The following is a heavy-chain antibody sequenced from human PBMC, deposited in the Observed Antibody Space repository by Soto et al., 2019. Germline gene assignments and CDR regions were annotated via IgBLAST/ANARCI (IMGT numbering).Heavy chain of an antibody. V-gene: IGHV2-5*02. CDR3: ARGGSYLLAFDY. D-gene: IGHD2-15*01. CDR2: IYWDDDK. J-gene: IGHJ4*02. Sequence: QITLKESGPTLVKPTQTLTLTCTFSGFSLSTSGVGVGWIRQPPGKALEWLALIYWDDDKRYSPSLKSRLTITKDTSKNQVTLTMTHMDPVDTATYYCARGGSYLLAFDYWGQGTLVTVSS. CDR1: GFSLSTSGVG.